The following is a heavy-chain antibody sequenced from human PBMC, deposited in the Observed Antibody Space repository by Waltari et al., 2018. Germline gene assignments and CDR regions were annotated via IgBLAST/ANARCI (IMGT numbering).Heavy chain of an antibody. V-gene: IGHV4-34*01. D-gene: IGHD3-3*01. CDR1: GGSLSGYY. J-gene: IGHJ4*02. CDR3: AREGHNYDFWSGNDY. Sequence: QVQLQQWGAGLLKPSETLSLTCAVYGGSLSGYYWSWIRQPPGKGLEWIGEINHSGSTNYNPSLKSRVTISVDTSKNQFSLKLSSVTAADTAVYYCAREGHNYDFWSGNDYWGQGTLVTVSS. CDR2: INHSGST.